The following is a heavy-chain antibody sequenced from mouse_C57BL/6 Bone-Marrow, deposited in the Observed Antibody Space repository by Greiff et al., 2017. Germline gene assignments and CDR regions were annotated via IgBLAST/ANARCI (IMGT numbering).Heavy chain of an antibody. CDR2: IYPRSGNT. J-gene: IGHJ1*03. CDR1: GYTFTSYG. D-gene: IGHD1-1*01. V-gene: IGHV1-81*01. Sequence: VKLQQSGAELARPGASVKLSCKASGYTFTSYGISWVKQRTGQGLEWIGEIYPRSGNTYYNEKFKGKATLTADKSSSTAYMELRSLTSEDSAVYFCARDTTVAYWYFDVWGTGTTVTVSS. CDR3: ARDTTVAYWYFDV.